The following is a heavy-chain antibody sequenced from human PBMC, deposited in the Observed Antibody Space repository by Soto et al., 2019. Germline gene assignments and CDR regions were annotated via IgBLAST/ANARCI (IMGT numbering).Heavy chain of an antibody. CDR3: AHAAPVTNGSDY. CDR2: IYWDHAT. Sequence: QITLKESGPTLVKPTQTLTLTCTFSGFSLSTTGVGVGWIRQPPGKALEWLALIYWDHATRYSPSMKSSLTIPPEASKNQVFLTMTNMAPIHTATDYCAHAAPVTNGSDYSGHSTLVTVSA. J-gene: IGHJ4*01. V-gene: IGHV2-5*02. D-gene: IGHD4-17*01. CDR1: GFSLSTTGVG.